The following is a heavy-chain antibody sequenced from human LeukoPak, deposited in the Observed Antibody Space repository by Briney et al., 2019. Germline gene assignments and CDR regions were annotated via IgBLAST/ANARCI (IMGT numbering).Heavy chain of an antibody. J-gene: IGHJ4*02. CDR2: VWSDGTNK. Sequence: PGGSLRLSCAASGFTFTNYGMHWVRQAPGKGLEWVAVVWSDGTNKYYADSVKGRFTISRDNSKNTVYLQMNSLRAEDTAVYYCARDHVLKPAPPGFWGQGTLVTVSS. CDR3: ARDHVLKPAPPGF. V-gene: IGHV3-33*01. CDR1: GFTFTNYG. D-gene: IGHD2-2*01.